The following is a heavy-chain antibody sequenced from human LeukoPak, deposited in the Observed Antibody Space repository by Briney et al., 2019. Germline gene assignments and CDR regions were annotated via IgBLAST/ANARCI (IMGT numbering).Heavy chain of an antibody. Sequence: ASVKVSCKASGYTFTSYDINWVRQATGQGLEWMGWMNPNSGNTGYAQKFQGRVTMTRNTSISTAYMELSSLRSEDTAVYYCARGSYELGTFDYWGQGTLVTVSS. CDR2: MNPNSGNT. CDR3: ARGSYELGTFDY. J-gene: IGHJ4*02. CDR1: GYTFTSYD. V-gene: IGHV1-8*01. D-gene: IGHD7-27*01.